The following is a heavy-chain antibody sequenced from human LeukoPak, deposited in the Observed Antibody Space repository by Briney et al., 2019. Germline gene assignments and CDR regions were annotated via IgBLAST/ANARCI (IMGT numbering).Heavy chain of an antibody. Sequence: SVKVSCKASGGTFSSYAISWVRQAPGQRLEWMGGIIPIFGTANYAQKFQGRVTITADESTSTAYMELSSLRSEDTAVYYCAAALAAAGGTYFDYWGQGTLVTVSS. D-gene: IGHD6-13*01. CDR1: GGTFSSYA. CDR3: AAALAAAGGTYFDY. V-gene: IGHV1-69*13. J-gene: IGHJ4*02. CDR2: IIPIFGTA.